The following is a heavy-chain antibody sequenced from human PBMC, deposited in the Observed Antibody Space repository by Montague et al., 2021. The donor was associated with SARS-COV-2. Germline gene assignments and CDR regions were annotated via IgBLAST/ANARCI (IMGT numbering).Heavy chain of an antibody. D-gene: IGHD3-10*01. CDR3: ASRGAGWFGSNPERFDY. J-gene: IGHJ4*02. Sequence: SETLSLTCAVFGGSISSSNWWSWVRQPPGKGLEWIGEIYHSGSTNYNPSLKRRVTISVDKSKNQSSLKLSSVTAADTAVYYCASRGAGWFGSNPERFDYWGQGTLVTVSS. CDR1: GGSISSSNW. V-gene: IGHV4-4*02. CDR2: IYHSGST.